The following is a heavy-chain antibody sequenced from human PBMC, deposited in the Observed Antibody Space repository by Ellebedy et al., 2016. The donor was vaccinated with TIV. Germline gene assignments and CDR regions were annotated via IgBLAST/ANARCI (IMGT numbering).Heavy chain of an antibody. V-gene: IGHV4-59*01. CDR1: GGSISSYY. CDR2: IYYSGST. Sequence: MPSETLSLTCTVSGGSISSYYWSWIRQPPGKGLEWIGYIYYSGSTNYNPSLKSRVTISVDTSKNQFSLKLSSVTAADTAVYYCARGRTLKWEILGIDYWGQGTLVTVSS. D-gene: IGHD1-26*01. J-gene: IGHJ4*02. CDR3: ARGRTLKWEILGIDY.